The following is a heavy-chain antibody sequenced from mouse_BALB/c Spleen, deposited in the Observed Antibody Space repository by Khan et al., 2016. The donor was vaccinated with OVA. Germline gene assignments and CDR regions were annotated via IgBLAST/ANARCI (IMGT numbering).Heavy chain of an antibody. D-gene: IGHD1-1*02. CDR3: ARRAYYANWYFDV. CDR1: GYSITSDYA. Sequence: EVQLQESGPGLVKPSQSLSLTCTVTGYSITSDYAWNWIRQFPGNKLEWMGYIRYSGSTSYNPSLKSRISITRDTSKNQFFLQLNSVTTGDTATYYCARRAYYANWYFDVWGAGTTVTVSS. CDR2: IRYSGST. V-gene: IGHV3-2*02. J-gene: IGHJ1*01.